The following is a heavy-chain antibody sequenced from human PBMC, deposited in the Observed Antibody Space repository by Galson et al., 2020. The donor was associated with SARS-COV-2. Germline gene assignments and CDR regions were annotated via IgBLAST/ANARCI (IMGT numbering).Heavy chain of an antibody. CDR3: ARDCPYSSSWYSNFDTFDF. CDR2: INPDSGDT. D-gene: IGHD6-13*01. V-gene: IGHV1-2*02. J-gene: IGHJ3*01. CDR1: GYIFTDRY. Sequence: ASVKVSCKVSGYIFTDRYMYWVRQAPGQGLEWMGWINPDSGDTNYAQKFQGRVTMTRDTSISTVYMELSGLRSDDTAVYYCARDCPYSSSWYSNFDTFDFWGQGTMVTVSS.